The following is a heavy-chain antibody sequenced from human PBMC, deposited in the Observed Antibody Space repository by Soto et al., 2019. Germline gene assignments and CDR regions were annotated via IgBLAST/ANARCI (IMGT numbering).Heavy chain of an antibody. J-gene: IGHJ3*02. V-gene: IGHV1-69*01. CDR1: GGTFSSYA. Sequence: QVQLVQSGAEVKKPGSSVKVSCKASGGTFSSYAISWVRQAPGQGLEWMGGNIPIFGTANYAQKCQGRVTITADESTSTADMELSSLRSEDTAVYYCARPRTERDPHAFDIWGQGTMVTVSS. CDR3: ARPRTERDPHAFDI. CDR2: NIPIFGTA.